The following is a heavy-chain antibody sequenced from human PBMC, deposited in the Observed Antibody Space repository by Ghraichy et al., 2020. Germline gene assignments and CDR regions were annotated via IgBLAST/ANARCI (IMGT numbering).Heavy chain of an antibody. V-gene: IGHV4-34*01. J-gene: IGHJ4*02. CDR3: ARGIFYYGSGTSLDY. Sequence: SQTHSLTCAVYGGSISGYYWNWIRQPPGKGLEWIGEIDHSGSTNYNPSLKSRVTISLDTSKNQFSLKLSSVTAADTAVYYCARGIFYYGSGTSLDYWGQGALVTVSS. CDR1: GGSISGYY. CDR2: IDHSGST. D-gene: IGHD3-10*01.